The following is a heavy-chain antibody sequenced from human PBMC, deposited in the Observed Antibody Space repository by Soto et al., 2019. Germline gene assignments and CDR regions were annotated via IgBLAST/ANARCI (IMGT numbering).Heavy chain of an antibody. V-gene: IGHV3-48*01. Sequence: EAQLVESGGGLVQPGGSLRLSGGASEWMLRTYSLNWVRQAPGGGLEWVSSITSSSSTMYYADSVKGRFTITRDNAKNSLYLQMNSLRAEDTAVYYCVREVEYCTNGVCFPYFDYWGQGTLVTVSS. J-gene: IGHJ4*02. CDR3: VREVEYCTNGVCFPYFDY. CDR2: ITSSSSTM. CDR1: EWMLRTYS. D-gene: IGHD2-8*01.